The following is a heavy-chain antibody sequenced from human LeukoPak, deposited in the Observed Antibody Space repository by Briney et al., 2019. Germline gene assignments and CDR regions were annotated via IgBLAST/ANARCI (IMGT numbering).Heavy chain of an antibody. Sequence: SETLSLTCAVSGDSFSRYSWTWIRQPPGKGLEWLGEINPSGSPDYNPSLKSRATISVDTSKNQFPLRVASVTAADTAVYYCASVRHDPLEYYFYIDVWGKGTSVTVSS. CDR1: GDSFSRYS. CDR2: INPSGSP. J-gene: IGHJ6*03. V-gene: IGHV4-34*01. D-gene: IGHD2/OR15-2a*01. CDR3: ASVRHDPLEYYFYIDV.